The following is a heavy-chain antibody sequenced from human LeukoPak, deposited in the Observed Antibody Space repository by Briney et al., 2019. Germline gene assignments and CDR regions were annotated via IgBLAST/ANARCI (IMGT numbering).Heavy chain of an antibody. Sequence: GGSLRLSCAASGFNVSSNYMSWVRQAPGKGLEWVSVLYGAGSTYYADSVKGRFTISRHDSQNTLFLQMNSLRAEDTAVYYCARGGTLGFRTGRIDYWGQGTLVTVSS. J-gene: IGHJ4*02. CDR3: ARGGTLGFRTGRIDY. CDR2: LYGAGST. D-gene: IGHD3/OR15-3a*01. CDR1: GFNVSSNY. V-gene: IGHV3-53*04.